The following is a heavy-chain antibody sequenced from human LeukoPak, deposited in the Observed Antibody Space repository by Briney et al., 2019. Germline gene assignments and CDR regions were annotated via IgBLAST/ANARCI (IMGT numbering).Heavy chain of an antibody. CDR2: IKQDGSEK. J-gene: IGHJ6*02. V-gene: IGHV3-7*01. CDR3: ARADIVATSVYIIYYYYGMDV. CDR1: GFTFSSYW. Sequence: GGSLRLSCAASGFTFSSYWMSWVRQAPGKGLEWVASIKQDGSEKYYVDSVKGRFTISRNNAKNSLYLQMNSPRAEDTAVYYCARADIVATSVYIIYYYYGMDVWGQGTTVTVSS. D-gene: IGHD5-12*01.